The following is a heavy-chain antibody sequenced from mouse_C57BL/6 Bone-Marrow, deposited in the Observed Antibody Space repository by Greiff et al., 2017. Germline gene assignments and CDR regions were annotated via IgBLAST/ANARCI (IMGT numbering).Heavy chain of an antibody. V-gene: IGHV14-2*01. D-gene: IGHD1-1*01. Sequence: EVMLVESGAELVKPGASVKLSCTASGFKIKDYYMHWVKQRTEQGLEWIGRIDPEDGETKYAPEFQGKATITADTSSNTAYLQLSSLTSEDTAVYYCARSDYYGSSPAWFAYWGQGTLVTVSA. J-gene: IGHJ3*01. CDR1: GFKIKDYY. CDR3: ARSDYYGSSPAWFAY. CDR2: IDPEDGET.